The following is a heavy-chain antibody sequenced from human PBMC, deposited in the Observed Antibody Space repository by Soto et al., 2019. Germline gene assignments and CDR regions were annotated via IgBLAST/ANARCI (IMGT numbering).Heavy chain of an antibody. CDR2: MNPNSGNT. CDR1: GYTFTSYD. J-gene: IGHJ6*02. V-gene: IGHV1-8*02. CDR3: ARLIASNDCYYGMDV. D-gene: IGHD3-22*01. Sequence: QVQLVQSGAEVKKPGASVKVSCKASGYTFTSYDINWVRQATGQGLEWMGWMNPNSGNTGYAQKFQGRVTMTRNTSISTAYMELRRLRSEDTAVDYCARLIASNDCYYGMDVWGQGTTVTVSS.